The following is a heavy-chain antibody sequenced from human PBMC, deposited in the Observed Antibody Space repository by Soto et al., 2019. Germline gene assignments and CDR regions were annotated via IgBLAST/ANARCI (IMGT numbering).Heavy chain of an antibody. CDR3: VRAYYYDSSGYDAFDI. CDR1: GFTFSDYY. Sequence: PGGSLRLSCAASGFTFSDYYMSWIRQAPGKGLEWVSYISSSSSYTNYADSVKGRFTISRDNAKNSLYLQMNSLRAEDTAVYYCVRAYYYDSSGYDAFDIWGQGTMVTVSS. V-gene: IGHV3-11*06. J-gene: IGHJ3*02. D-gene: IGHD3-22*01. CDR2: ISSSSSYT.